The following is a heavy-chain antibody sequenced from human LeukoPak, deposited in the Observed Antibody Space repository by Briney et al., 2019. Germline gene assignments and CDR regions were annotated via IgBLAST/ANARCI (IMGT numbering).Heavy chain of an antibody. CDR2: IYTSGST. V-gene: IGHV4-4*09. J-gene: IGHJ4*02. CDR1: GGSISSYY. CDR3: ARHYDGYYYAPDY. D-gene: IGHD3-22*01. Sequence: SETLSLTCTVSGGSISSYYWRWIRQPPGKGLEWIGYIYTSGSTNYNPSLKSRVTISVDTSKNQFSLKLSSVTAADTAVYYCARHYDGYYYAPDYWGQGTLVTVSS.